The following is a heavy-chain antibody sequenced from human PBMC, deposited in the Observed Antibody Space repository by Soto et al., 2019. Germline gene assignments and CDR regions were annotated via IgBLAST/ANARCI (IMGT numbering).Heavy chain of an antibody. D-gene: IGHD5-12*01. CDR2: ISSSGSTI. V-gene: IGHV3-11*01. CDR1: GFTFSDYY. CDR3: ARQMATIDPTFDY. J-gene: IGHJ4*02. Sequence: PGGSLRLSCAASGFTFSDYYMSWIRQAPGKGLEWVSYISSSGSTIYYADSVKGRFTISRDNAKNSLYLQMNSLRAEDTAVYYCARQMATIDPTFDYWGQGTLVTVSS.